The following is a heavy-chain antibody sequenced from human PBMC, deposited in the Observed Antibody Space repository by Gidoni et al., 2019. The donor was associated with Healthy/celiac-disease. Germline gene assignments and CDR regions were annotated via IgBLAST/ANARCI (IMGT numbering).Heavy chain of an antibody. Sequence: QVQLVQSGAEVKKPGSSVKVSCKASGGTFSSYAISWVRQAPGQGLEWMGGIIPIVGTANYAQKFQGRVTITADESTSTAYMELSSLRSEDTAVYYCARVRYYYDSSGYYPSYYFDYWGQGTLVTVSS. J-gene: IGHJ4*02. CDR2: IIPIVGTA. D-gene: IGHD3-22*01. V-gene: IGHV1-69*01. CDR1: GGTFSSYA. CDR3: ARVRYYYDSSGYYPSYYFDY.